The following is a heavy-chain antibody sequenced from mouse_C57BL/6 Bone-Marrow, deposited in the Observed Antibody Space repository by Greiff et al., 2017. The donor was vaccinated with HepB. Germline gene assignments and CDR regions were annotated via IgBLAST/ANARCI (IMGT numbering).Heavy chain of an antibody. CDR3: SYYYGSSEGYYYAMDY. CDR2: IYPGSGST. J-gene: IGHJ4*01. D-gene: IGHD1-1*01. Sequence: VQLKQPGAELVKPGASVKMSCKASGYTFTSYWITWVKQRPGQGLEWIGDIYPGSGSTNYNEKFKSKATLTVDTSSSTAYMQLSSLTSEDSAVYYCSYYYGSSEGYYYAMDYWGQGTSVTVSS. CDR1: GYTFTSYW. V-gene: IGHV1-55*01.